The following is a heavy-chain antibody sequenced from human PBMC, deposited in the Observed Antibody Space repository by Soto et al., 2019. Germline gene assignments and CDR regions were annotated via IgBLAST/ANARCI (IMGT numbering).Heavy chain of an antibody. CDR3: ARRERDDAFDI. CDR1: GGSISSYY. V-gene: IGHV4-59*08. CDR2: IYYSGST. Sequence: SETLSLTCTVSGGSISSYYWSWIRQPPGKGLEWIGYIYYSGSTNYNPSLKSRVTISVDTSKNQFSLKLSSVTAADTAVYYCARRERDDAFDIWGQGTMVTVSS. J-gene: IGHJ3*02.